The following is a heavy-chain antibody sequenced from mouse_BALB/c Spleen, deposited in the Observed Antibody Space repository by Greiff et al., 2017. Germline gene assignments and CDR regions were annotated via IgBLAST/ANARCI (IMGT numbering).Heavy chain of an antibody. CDR2: ISSGGGST. Sequence: EVQGVESGGGLVKPGGSLKLSCAASGFAFSSYDMSWVRQTPEKRLEWVAYISSGGGSTYYPDTVKGRFTISRDNAKNTLYLQMSSLKSEDTAMYYCASPYDGYYTYYYAMDYWGQGTSVTVSS. V-gene: IGHV5-12-1*01. CDR3: ASPYDGYYTYYYAMDY. CDR1: GFAFSSYD. D-gene: IGHD2-3*01. J-gene: IGHJ4*01.